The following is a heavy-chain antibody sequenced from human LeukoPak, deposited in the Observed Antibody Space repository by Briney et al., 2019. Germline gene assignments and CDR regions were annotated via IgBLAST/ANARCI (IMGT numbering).Heavy chain of an antibody. CDR3: ARDRYSSSWYFEGSDYFDY. CDR1: GFTFDDYG. J-gene: IGHJ4*02. V-gene: IGHV3-20*04. D-gene: IGHD6-13*01. Sequence: GGSLRLSCAASGFTFDDYGMSWVRQAPGKGLEWVSGINWNGGSTGYADSVKGRFTISRDNAKNSLYLQMNSLRAEDTALYYCARDRYSSSWYFEGSDYFDYWGQGTLVTVSS. CDR2: INWNGGST.